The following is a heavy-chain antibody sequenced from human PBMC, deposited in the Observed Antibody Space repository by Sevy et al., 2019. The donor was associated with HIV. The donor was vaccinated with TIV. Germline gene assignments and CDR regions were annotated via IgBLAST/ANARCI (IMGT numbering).Heavy chain of an antibody. Sequence: ASLKVSCKASGYTFTGYYMHWVRQAPGQGLEWMGWINPNSGGTNYAQKFQGRVTMTRDTSISTAYMELSRLRSDDTAVYYCARVGGIAVVDGIDVWGQGTTVTVSS. CDR2: INPNSGGT. J-gene: IGHJ6*02. V-gene: IGHV1-2*02. CDR1: GYTFTGYY. CDR3: ARVGGIAVVDGIDV. D-gene: IGHD6-19*01.